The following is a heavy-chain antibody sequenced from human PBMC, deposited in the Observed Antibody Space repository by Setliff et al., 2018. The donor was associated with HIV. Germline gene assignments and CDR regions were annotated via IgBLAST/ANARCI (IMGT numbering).Heavy chain of an antibody. Sequence: PGESLKISCKGSEYSFTSYWITWVRQRPGKGLEWMGTIDPSDSYTDFGPSFQGHVTISADKSIRTAYLQWTSLKASDTAVYYRARRLGLQFHAFDIWGQGTMVTVSS. CDR3: ARRLGLQFHAFDI. D-gene: IGHD5-12*01. CDR2: IDPSDSYT. J-gene: IGHJ3*02. V-gene: IGHV5-10-1*01. CDR1: EYSFTSYW.